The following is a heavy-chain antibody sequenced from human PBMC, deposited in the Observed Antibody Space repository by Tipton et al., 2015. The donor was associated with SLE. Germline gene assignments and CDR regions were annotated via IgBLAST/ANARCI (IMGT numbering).Heavy chain of an antibody. J-gene: IGHJ4*01. CDR3: AKVVGGDPPQPFDN. CDR1: GFTFSSYS. D-gene: IGHD3-16*01. V-gene: IGHV3-21*01. Sequence: SLRLSCAASGFTFSSYSMNWVRQAPGKGLEWVSSISSSSSYIYFADSVKGRFTISRDNSKNTLHLQMNNLRPDDTAAYYCAKVVGGDPPQPFDNWGHGTLVTVSS. CDR2: ISSSSSYI.